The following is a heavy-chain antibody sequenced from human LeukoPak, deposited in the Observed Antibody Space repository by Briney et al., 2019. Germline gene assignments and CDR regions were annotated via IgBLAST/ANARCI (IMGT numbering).Heavy chain of an antibody. CDR3: ARVSYVVWWFDP. V-gene: IGHV4-31*03. D-gene: IGHD3-16*01. Sequence: SETLSLTCTVSGGSISSGGFYWSWIHQHPGKGLEWIGTMYYSGSTYYNPSLKSRVTILVDTSKNQFSLKLSSVTAADTAAYYCARVSYVVWWFDPWGQGTLVTVSS. CDR1: GGSISSGGFY. J-gene: IGHJ5*02. CDR2: MYYSGST.